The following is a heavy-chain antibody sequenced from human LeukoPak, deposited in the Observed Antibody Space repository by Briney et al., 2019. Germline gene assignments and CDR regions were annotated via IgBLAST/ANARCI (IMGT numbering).Heavy chain of an antibody. D-gene: IGHD4-17*01. CDR3: AKGGVRPVTTGDY. V-gene: IGHV3-23*01. Sequence: GGSLRLSCAASGFTFTSYAMSWVRQAPGKGPEWVSGISESGGSTYYVDSVKGRFTISRDNPKNTVYLQMNSLRAEDTAIYYCAKGGVRPVTTGDYWGQGTLVTVSS. CDR1: GFTFTSYA. CDR2: ISESGGST. J-gene: IGHJ4*02.